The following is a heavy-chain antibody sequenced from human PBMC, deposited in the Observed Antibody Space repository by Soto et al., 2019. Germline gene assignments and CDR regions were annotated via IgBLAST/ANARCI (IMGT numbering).Heavy chain of an antibody. D-gene: IGHD3-22*01. Sequence: SETLSLTCTVSGGSISSHYWSWIRQPPGKGLEWIGYISHSGSTNYNPSLKSRVNISVDTSKNHFSLKLSSVTAADTAVYYCARQNYYDSTGYYYAFDYWGQGALVTVSS. CDR3: ARQNYYDSTGYYYAFDY. CDR2: ISHSGST. V-gene: IGHV4-59*11. CDR1: GGSISSHY. J-gene: IGHJ4*02.